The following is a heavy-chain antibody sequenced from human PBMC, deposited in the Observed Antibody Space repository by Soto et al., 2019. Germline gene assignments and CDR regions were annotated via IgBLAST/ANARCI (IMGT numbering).Heavy chain of an antibody. CDR1: GFTFSSYE. V-gene: IGHV3-48*03. CDR2: ISSSGSTI. Sequence: GSLRLSCAASGFTFSSYEMNWVRQAPGKGLEWVSYISSSGSTIYYADSVKGRFTISRDNAKNSLYLQMNSLRAEDTAVYYCALGGGYCSSTSCYALYYYGMDVWGQGTTVTVSS. J-gene: IGHJ6*02. CDR3: ALGGGYCSSTSCYALYYYGMDV. D-gene: IGHD2-2*03.